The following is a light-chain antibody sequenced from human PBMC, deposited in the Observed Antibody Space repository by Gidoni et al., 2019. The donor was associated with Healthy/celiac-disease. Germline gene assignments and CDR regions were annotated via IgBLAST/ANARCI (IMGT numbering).Light chain of an antibody. J-gene: IGKJ1*01. CDR1: QSVLYSSNNKNY. CDR3: QQYYSTPQT. V-gene: IGKV4-1*01. Sequence: DIVMTHSPDSLAVSLGERATINCKSSQSVLYSSNNKNYLAWYQQKPGQPPKLLLYWASTRESGVPDRFSGSGSGTDFTLTISSLQAEDVAVYYCQQYYSTPQTFXRXTKVEIK. CDR2: WAS.